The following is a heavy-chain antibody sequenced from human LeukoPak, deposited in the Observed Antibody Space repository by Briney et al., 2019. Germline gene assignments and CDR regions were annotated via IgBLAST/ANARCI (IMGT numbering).Heavy chain of an antibody. J-gene: IGHJ6*02. CDR2: INPNSGGT. Sequence: ASVKVSCKASGYTFTGYYMHWVRQAPGQGLEWMGWINPNSGGTNYAQKFQGRVTMTRDTSTSTAYMELSRLRSDDTAVYYCARDPTYSSGWGDYYYYGMDVWGQGTTVTVSS. CDR3: ARDPTYSSGWGDYYYYGMDV. V-gene: IGHV1-2*02. D-gene: IGHD6-19*01. CDR1: GYTFTGYY.